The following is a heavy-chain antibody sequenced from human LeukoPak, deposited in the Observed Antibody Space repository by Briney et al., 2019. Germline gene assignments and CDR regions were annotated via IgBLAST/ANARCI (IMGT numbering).Heavy chain of an antibody. CDR1: GFTFSSYW. CDR3: AREGYDFWSGYDYYYGMGV. CDR2: INSDGSST. J-gene: IGHJ6*02. D-gene: IGHD3-3*01. Sequence: TGGALRLSCAASGFTFSSYWMHWVRQAPGKGLVWVSRINSDGSSTSYADSVKGRFTISRDNAKNTLYLQMNSLRAEDTAVYYCAREGYDFWSGYDYYYGMGVWGQGTTVTVSS. V-gene: IGHV3-74*01.